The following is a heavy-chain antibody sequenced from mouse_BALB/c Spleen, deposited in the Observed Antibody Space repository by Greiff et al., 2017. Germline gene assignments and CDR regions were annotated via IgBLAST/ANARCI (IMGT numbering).Heavy chain of an antibody. J-gene: IGHJ4*01. Sequence: VQLQQSGPELVKPGASVRISCKASGYTFTSYYIHWVKQRPGQGLEWIGWIYPGNVNTKYNEKFKGKATLTADKSSSTAYMQLSSLTSEDSAVYFCARGWLLRAMDYWGQGTSVTVSS. D-gene: IGHD2-3*01. CDR1: GYTFTSYY. V-gene: IGHV1S56*01. CDR3: ARGWLLRAMDY. CDR2: IYPGNVNT.